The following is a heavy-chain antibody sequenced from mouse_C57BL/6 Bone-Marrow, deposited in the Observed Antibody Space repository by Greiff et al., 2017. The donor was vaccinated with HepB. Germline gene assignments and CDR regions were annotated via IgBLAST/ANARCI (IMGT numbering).Heavy chain of an antibody. CDR1: GYAFSSYW. D-gene: IGHD4-1*01. V-gene: IGHV1-80*01. Sequence: VKLLESGAELVKPGASVKISCKASGYAFSSYWMNWVKQRPGKGLEWIGQIYPGDGDTNYNGKFKGKATLTADKSSSTAYMQLSSLTSEDSAVYFCARSGESLTCPYYFDYWGQGTTLTVSS. J-gene: IGHJ2*01. CDR3: ARSGESLTCPYYFDY. CDR2: IYPGDGDT.